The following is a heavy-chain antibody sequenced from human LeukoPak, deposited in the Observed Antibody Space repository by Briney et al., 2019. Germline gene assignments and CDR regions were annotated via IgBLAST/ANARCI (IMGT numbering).Heavy chain of an antibody. D-gene: IGHD5-24*01. CDR3: AKENGDGYNYYFDY. CDR1: GFTFSSYG. CDR2: ISYDGSNK. Sequence: PGRSLRLSCAASGFTFSSYGMHWVRQAPGKGLEWVAVISYDGSNKYYADSVKGRFTISRGNSKNTLYLQMNSLRAEDAAVYYCAKENGDGYNYYFDYWGQGTLVTVSS. J-gene: IGHJ4*02. V-gene: IGHV3-30*18.